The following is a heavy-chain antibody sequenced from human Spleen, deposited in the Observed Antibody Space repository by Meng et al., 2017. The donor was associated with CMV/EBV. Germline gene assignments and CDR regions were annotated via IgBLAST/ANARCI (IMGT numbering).Heavy chain of an antibody. D-gene: IGHD1-14*01. J-gene: IGHJ4*02. CDR1: GGSISSSSYY. CDR3: ARAPIESGHGIDY. Sequence: SETLSLTCTVSGGSISSSSYYWGWIRQPPGKGLEWIGYIYYSGSTNYNTSLKSRVTISVDMSKNQFSLKLSSVTAADTAAYYCARAPIESGHGIDYWGQGTLVTVSS. V-gene: IGHV4-61*05. CDR2: IYYSGST.